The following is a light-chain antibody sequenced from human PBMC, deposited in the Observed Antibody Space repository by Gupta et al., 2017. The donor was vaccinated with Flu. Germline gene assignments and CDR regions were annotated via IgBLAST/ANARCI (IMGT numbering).Light chain of an antibody. CDR1: SSRIGSHR. J-gene: IGLJ3*02. CDR2: DND. Sequence: QSVLTQPPSVSAAPGQRVTISCSGGSSRIGSHRVSWYQQLPGTAPRLLIYDNDKRPSGIPDRFSGSQSGTSATLGITGLQTGDEADYYCGTWDSNLSAGVFGGGTRLTVL. CDR3: GTWDSNLSAGV. V-gene: IGLV1-51*01.